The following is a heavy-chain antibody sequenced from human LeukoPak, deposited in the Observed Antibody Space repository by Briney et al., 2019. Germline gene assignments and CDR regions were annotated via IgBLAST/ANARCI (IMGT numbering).Heavy chain of an antibody. Sequence: GGSLRLSCAASGFTFSSYWMHWVRQAPGKGLVWVSRINSDGSSTSYADSVKGRFTISRDNAKNTLYLQMNSLRAEDTAVYYCARDPGYCSGGSCYSYGYYFDYWSQGTLVTVSS. CDR2: INSDGSST. J-gene: IGHJ4*02. CDR1: GFTFSSYW. V-gene: IGHV3-74*01. D-gene: IGHD2-15*01. CDR3: ARDPGYCSGGSCYSYGYYFDY.